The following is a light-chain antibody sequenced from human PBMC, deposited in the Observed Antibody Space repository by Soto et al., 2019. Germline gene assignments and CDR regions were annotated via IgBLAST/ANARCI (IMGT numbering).Light chain of an antibody. CDR3: QQYNNWPLP. J-gene: IGKJ4*01. Sequence: EIVMTQSPATLSVSPGDRATLSCRASQSVAINLAWSQQNPGQAPRLVNYGASSRASGFPARFTGRGSGTEFTLTISRLQSADFAVYYWQQYNNWPLPFCGGAKVAI. CDR1: QSVAIN. V-gene: IGKV3-15*01. CDR2: GAS.